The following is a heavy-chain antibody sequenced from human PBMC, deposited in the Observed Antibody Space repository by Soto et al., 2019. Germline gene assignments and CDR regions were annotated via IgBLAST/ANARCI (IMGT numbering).Heavy chain of an antibody. CDR1: GFTFSSYA. J-gene: IGHJ6*02. CDR2: ISYDGSNK. V-gene: IGHV3-30-3*01. CDR3: AKDPSITMIVVVITKDYYYGMDV. Sequence: GGSLSLSCAAAGFTFSSYAMHWVRQAPGKGMERVAVISYDGSNKYYADSVKGRFTISRDNSKNTLYLQMNILRAEDTVVYYCAKDPSITMIVVVITKDYYYGMDVWGQGTTVTVSS. D-gene: IGHD3-22*01.